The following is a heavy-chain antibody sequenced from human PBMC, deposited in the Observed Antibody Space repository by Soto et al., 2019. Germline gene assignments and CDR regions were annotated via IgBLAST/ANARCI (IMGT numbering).Heavy chain of an antibody. Sequence: VQLVESGGGVVQPGRSLRLSCAASGFIFSSYGMHWVRRAPGKGLEWVATITGDGNDKYYPDSMKGRFTISRDNSNNTLYLQLNSLRPEDTAVYHCVQGASTARQPLASWGQGVRVTVSS. CDR1: GFIFSSYG. V-gene: IGHV3-30*03. CDR2: ITGDGNDK. D-gene: IGHD1-26*01. CDR3: VQGASTARQPLAS. J-gene: IGHJ4*02.